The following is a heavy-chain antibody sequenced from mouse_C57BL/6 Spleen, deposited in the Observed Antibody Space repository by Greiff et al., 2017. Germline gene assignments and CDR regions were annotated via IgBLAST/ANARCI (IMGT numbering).Heavy chain of an antibody. V-gene: IGHV5-6*02. CDR2: ISSGGSYT. Sequence: EVKLVESGGDLVKPGGSLKLSCAASGFTFSSYGMSWVRQTPDKRLEWVATISSGGSYTYYPDSVKGRFTISRDNAKNTLYLQMSSLKSEYTAMSDCARRGGYDGYRFAYWGQGTLVTVSA. CDR1: GFTFSSYG. D-gene: IGHD2-3*01. J-gene: IGHJ3*01. CDR3: ARRGGYDGYRFAY.